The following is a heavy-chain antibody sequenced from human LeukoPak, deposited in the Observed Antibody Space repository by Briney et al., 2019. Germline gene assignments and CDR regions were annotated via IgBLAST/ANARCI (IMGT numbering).Heavy chain of an antibody. V-gene: IGHV3-23*01. Sequence: QTGGSLRLSCAASGFTVSSNYMSWVRQAPGKGLEWVSAISGSGGSTYYADSVKGRFTISRDNSKNTLYLQMNSLRAEDTAVYYCAKDRGPAPADVWGKGTTVTVSS. D-gene: IGHD2-2*01. CDR2: ISGSGGST. J-gene: IGHJ6*04. CDR1: GFTVSSNY. CDR3: AKDRGPAPADV.